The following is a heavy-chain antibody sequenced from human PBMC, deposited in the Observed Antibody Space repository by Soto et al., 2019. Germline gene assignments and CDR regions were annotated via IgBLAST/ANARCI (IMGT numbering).Heavy chain of an antibody. V-gene: IGHV3-23*01. CDR3: ARPSGESYRGSRGFDS. CDR1: GFTFSSNA. D-gene: IGHD3-16*01. J-gene: IGHJ4*02. CDR2: ITNTGGDT. Sequence: EVQLLESGGDLVQPGGSLRLSCAASGFTFSSNAMSWVRQAPGKGLEWVSVITNTGGDTLYADSVKGRFTISRDNFKNTLYLQMNSLRAEDTAIYYCARPSGESYRGSRGFDSWGQGTRVSVSS.